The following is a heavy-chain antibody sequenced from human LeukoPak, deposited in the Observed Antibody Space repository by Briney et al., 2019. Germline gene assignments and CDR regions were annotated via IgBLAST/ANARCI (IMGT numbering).Heavy chain of an antibody. CDR2: VYNSGTT. CDR3: ARDTNHSSDY. CDR1: GGSMTGYH. Sequence: PSETLSLTCTVSGGSMTGYHWTWIRQPPGKGLEYIGYVYNSGTTFYNPSLKSRVTISADTSKKQFSLKLTSVTAADTAVYYCARDTNHSSDYWGQGTLVTVSS. D-gene: IGHD6-13*01. V-gene: IGHV4-59*01. J-gene: IGHJ4*02.